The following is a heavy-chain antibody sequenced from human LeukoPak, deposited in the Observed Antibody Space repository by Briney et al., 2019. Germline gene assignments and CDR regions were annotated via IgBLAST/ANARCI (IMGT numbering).Heavy chain of an antibody. J-gene: IGHJ4*02. D-gene: IGHD1-26*01. CDR3: AKEVSGSYSPTDY. CDR1: GFSFSSNT. V-gene: IGHV3-23*01. CDR2: ISGSGSST. Sequence: GGSLRLSCAASGFSFSSNTMSWVRQAAGKGLKWVSGISGSGSSTYFADSVKGRFTISRDNSNDTLYLQMNSLRVEDTAVYYCAKEVSGSYSPTDYWGQGTLVTVSS.